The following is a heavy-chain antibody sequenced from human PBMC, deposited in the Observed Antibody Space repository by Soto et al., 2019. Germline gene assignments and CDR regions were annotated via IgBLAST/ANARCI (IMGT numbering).Heavy chain of an antibody. D-gene: IGHD2-2*01. Sequence: SETLSLTCIVSGGSISSSSFYWGWIRQPPGKGLSWIGNIYYSGTTDYNPSLKSRVTVSTDTSRNQLSLTLSSVTAADTAVYYCVRFYGNAFDIWGPGTLVPV. CDR2: IYYSGTT. CDR3: VRFYGNAFDI. J-gene: IGHJ3*02. CDR1: GGSISSSSFY. V-gene: IGHV4-39*01.